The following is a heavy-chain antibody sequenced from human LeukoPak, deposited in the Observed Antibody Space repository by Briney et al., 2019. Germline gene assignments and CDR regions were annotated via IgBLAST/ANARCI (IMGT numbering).Heavy chain of an antibody. CDR2: IYYSGST. V-gene: IGHV4-59*01. D-gene: IGHD2-2*01. CDR3: ARELGYCSSTSCYGAFDI. Sequence: PSETLSLTCTVSGGSISSYYWSWIRQPPGKGLEWIGYIYYSGSTNYNPSPKSRVTISVDTSKNQFSLKLSSVTAADTAVYYCARELGYCSSTSCYGAFDIWGQGTMVTVSS. J-gene: IGHJ3*02. CDR1: GGSISSYY.